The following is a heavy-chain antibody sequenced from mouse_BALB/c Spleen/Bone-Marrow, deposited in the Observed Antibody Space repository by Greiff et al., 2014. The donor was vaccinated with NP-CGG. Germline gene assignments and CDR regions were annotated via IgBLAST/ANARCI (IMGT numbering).Heavy chain of an antibody. V-gene: IGHV14-3*02. D-gene: IGHD3-3*01. CDR1: GFNIKDTY. J-gene: IGHJ3*01. CDR2: IDPANGNT. Sequence: EVQLQESGAELVKPGASVKLSCTASGFNIKDTYMHWVKQRPEQGLEWIGRIDPANGNTKYDPKFQGKATITADTSSNTAYLQLSSLASEDTAVYYCAGDGAYWGQGTLVTVSA. CDR3: AGDGAY.